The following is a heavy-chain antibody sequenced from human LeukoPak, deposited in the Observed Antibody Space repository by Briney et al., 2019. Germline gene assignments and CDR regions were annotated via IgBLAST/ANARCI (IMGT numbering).Heavy chain of an antibody. CDR3: ARPSGYYDSSGYYAWAFDI. CDR1: GYSFTSYW. CDR2: IYPGDSDT. Sequence: GESLKISCKGSGYSFTSYWIGWVRQMPGKGLEWMGIIYPGDSDTRYSPSFQGQVTISADKSISTAYLQWSSLKASNTAMYYCARPSGYYDSSGYYAWAFDIWGQGTMVTVPS. V-gene: IGHV5-51*01. J-gene: IGHJ3*02. D-gene: IGHD3-22*01.